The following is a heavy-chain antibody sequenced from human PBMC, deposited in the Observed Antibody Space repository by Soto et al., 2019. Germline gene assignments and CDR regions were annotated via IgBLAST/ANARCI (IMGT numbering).Heavy chain of an antibody. D-gene: IGHD1-7*01. J-gene: IGHJ5*02. CDR1: GGSFSGYY. Sequence: SSETLSLTCAVYGGSFSGYYWSWIRQPPGKGLEWIGEINHSGSTNYNPSLKSRVTISVDTSKNQFSLKLSSVTAADTAVYYCARGGLELPYLYNSFDHCGQGTLVP. V-gene: IGHV4-34*01. CDR3: ARGGLELPYLYNSFDH. CDR2: INHSGST.